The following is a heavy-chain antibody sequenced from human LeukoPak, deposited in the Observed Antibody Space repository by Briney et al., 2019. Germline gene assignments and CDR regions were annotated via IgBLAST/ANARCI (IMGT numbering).Heavy chain of an antibody. CDR2: ISYDGSHK. D-gene: IGHD3-22*01. CDR1: EFTFSSYA. J-gene: IGHJ4*02. CDR3: ARDYDYEDAGGFDY. Sequence: GGSLRLSCAASEFTFSSYAMHWVRQAPGKGLEWVAVISYDGSHKFYTDSVKGRFTISRDNSKNTLYLQMNSLRAEDTAVYYCARDYDYEDAGGFDYWGQGTLVTVSS. V-gene: IGHV3-30*04.